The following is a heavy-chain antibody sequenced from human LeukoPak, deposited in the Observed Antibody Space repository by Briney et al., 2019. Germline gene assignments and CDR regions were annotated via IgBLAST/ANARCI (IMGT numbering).Heavy chain of an antibody. V-gene: IGHV1-46*01. CDR1: GYTFTNNY. J-gene: IGHJ4*02. CDR2: INPNDGMT. D-gene: IGHD3-22*01. Sequence: GASVKVSCKASGYTFTNNYIHWVRQAPGPGLEWMGVINPNDGMTSYAQKFQGRVTMTRDMSTSTVYMELSSLRSEGTAVYYCARAALYYDSSGYFSVDFDCWGQGTLVTVSP. CDR3: ARAALYYDSSGYFSVDFDC.